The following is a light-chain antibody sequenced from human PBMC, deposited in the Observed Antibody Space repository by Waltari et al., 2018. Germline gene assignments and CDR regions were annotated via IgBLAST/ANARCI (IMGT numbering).Light chain of an antibody. CDR2: GNP. CDR3: QCYDSSLSGSV. V-gene: IGLV1-40*01. Sequence: QSVLTQPPSVSGAPGQRVTISCTGSSSNIGAGYAVHWYQQLPGTAPKLLIYGNPNRPSGVPYRFSGSKSGTSASLAITGLQAEDEADYYCQCYDSSLSGSVFGGGTKLTVL. J-gene: IGLJ3*02. CDR1: SSNIGAGYA.